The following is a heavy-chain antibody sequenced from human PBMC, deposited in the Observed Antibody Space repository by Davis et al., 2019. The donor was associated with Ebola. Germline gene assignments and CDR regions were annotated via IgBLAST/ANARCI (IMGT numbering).Heavy chain of an antibody. V-gene: IGHV3-23*01. Sequence: GESLKISCAASGFTFSSYAMSWVRQAPGKGLEWVSAISGSGGSTYYADSVKGRFTISRDNAKNSLYLQMNNLRAEDTAVYYCARDRVVRGVILGGMDVWGQGTTVTVSS. CDR1: GFTFSSYA. D-gene: IGHD3-10*01. J-gene: IGHJ6*02. CDR2: ISGSGGST. CDR3: ARDRVVRGVILGGMDV.